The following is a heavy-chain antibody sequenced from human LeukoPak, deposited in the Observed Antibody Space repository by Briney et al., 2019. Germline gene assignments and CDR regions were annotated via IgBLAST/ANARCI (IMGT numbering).Heavy chain of an antibody. V-gene: IGHV4-34*01. CDR1: GGSFSGYY. D-gene: IGHD3-22*01. J-gene: IGHJ4*02. CDR3: ARGSGLSSVPYYFDY. Sequence: SETLSLTCAVYGGSFSGYYWSWIRQPPGKGLAWIGEINHSGSTNYNPSLKSRVTISVDTSKNQFSLKLSSVTAADTAVYYCARGSGLSSVPYYFDYWGQGTLVTVSS. CDR2: INHSGST.